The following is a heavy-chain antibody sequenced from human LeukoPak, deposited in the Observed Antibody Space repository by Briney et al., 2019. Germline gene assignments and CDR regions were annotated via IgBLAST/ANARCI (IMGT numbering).Heavy chain of an antibody. D-gene: IGHD3-9*01. J-gene: IGHJ6*02. CDR2: ISSSSSTI. CDR3: AKDHYDILTGPYYYYYYGMDV. Sequence: GGSLRLSCAGSGFTFSDYNMNWVRQAPGKGLEWVSYISSSSSTIYYADSVKGRFTISRDNAKNSLYLQMNSLRAEDTAVYYCAKDHYDILTGPYYYYYYGMDVWGQGTTVTVSS. V-gene: IGHV3-48*04. CDR1: GFTFSDYN.